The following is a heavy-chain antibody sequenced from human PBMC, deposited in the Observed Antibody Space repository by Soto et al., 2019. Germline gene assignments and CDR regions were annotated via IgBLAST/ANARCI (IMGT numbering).Heavy chain of an antibody. V-gene: IGHV4-39*01. CDR1: GGSITRNDHY. D-gene: IGHD6-19*01. CDR3: ARLGSSGWYQGSYFDY. CDR2: IKSSGST. J-gene: IGHJ4*02. Sequence: LICTVSGGSITRNDHYWGWIRQSPGKGLEWIGDIKSSGSTNYNLSLKSRVSMSVETSKNQFSLKMNSVTAADTAVYYCARLGSSGWYQGSYFDYWGQGTLVTVSS.